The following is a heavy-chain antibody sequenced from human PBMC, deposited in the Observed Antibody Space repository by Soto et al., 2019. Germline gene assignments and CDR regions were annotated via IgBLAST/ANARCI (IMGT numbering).Heavy chain of an antibody. Sequence: ESGGGVVQPGRSLRLSCAASGFTFSSYGMHWVRQAPGKGLEWVAVIWYDGSNKYYADSVKGRFTISRDNSKNTLYLQMNSLRAEDTAVYYCAREGVSSYERKTHNWFDPWGQGTLVTVSS. D-gene: IGHD3-3*01. V-gene: IGHV3-33*01. J-gene: IGHJ5*02. CDR2: IWYDGSNK. CDR3: AREGVSSYERKTHNWFDP. CDR1: GFTFSSYG.